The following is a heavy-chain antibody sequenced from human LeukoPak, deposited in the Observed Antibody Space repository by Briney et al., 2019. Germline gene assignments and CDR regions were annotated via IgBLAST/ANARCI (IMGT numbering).Heavy chain of an antibody. V-gene: IGHV4-34*01. Sequence: SETLSLTCAVYGGSFSGYYWSWIRQPPGKGLEWIGEINHSGSTNYNPSLKSRVTISVDTSKNQFSLKLSSVTAADTAVYYCARTITFGGVIVPRYFDYWGQGTLVTVSS. CDR1: GGSFSGYY. CDR2: INHSGST. CDR3: ARTITFGGVIVPRYFDY. J-gene: IGHJ4*02. D-gene: IGHD3-16*02.